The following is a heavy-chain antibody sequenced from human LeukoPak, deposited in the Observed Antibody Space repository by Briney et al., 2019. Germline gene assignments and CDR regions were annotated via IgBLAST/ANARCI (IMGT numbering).Heavy chain of an antibody. CDR1: GFIFSSYD. CDR3: AKEGGYSGYDTNWFDP. D-gene: IGHD5-12*01. CDR2: IWYDGSNK. V-gene: IGHV3-33*06. Sequence: GGSLRLSCAASGFIFSSYDMHWVRQAPGKGLEWVAVIWYDGSNKYYADSVKGRFTISRDNSKNTLYLQMNSLRAEDTAVYYCAKEGGYSGYDTNWFDPWGQGTLVTVSS. J-gene: IGHJ5*02.